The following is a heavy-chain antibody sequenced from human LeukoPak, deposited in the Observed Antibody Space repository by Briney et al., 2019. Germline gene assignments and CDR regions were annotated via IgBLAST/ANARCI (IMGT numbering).Heavy chain of an antibody. D-gene: IGHD5-12*01. CDR3: ARDSRYSHSAGAFDI. J-gene: IGHJ3*02. V-gene: IGHV1-2*04. CDR2: INPNSGGT. Sequence: ASVKVSCKASGYTFTGYYMHWVRQAPGQGLEWMGWINPNSGGTNYAQKFQGWVTMTRDTSISTAYMELSRLRSDDTAVYYCARDSRYSHSAGAFDIWGQGTKVTVSS. CDR1: GYTFTGYY.